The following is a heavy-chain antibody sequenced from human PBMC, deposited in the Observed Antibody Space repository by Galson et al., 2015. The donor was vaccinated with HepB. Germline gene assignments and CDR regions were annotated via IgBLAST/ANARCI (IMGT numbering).Heavy chain of an antibody. V-gene: IGHV3-21*01. Sequence: SLRLSCAASGITSNTYSMHWVRQAPGKGLEWVASISSSSSYIYYADSVKGRFTISRDNARNSLYLQMNSLRAEDTAVYHCATVEILVVRGGLRTRSYFDYWGRGTLVTVSS. CDR1: GITSNTYS. CDR2: ISSSSSYI. J-gene: IGHJ4*02. D-gene: IGHD3-10*01. CDR3: ATVEILVVRGGLRTRSYFDY.